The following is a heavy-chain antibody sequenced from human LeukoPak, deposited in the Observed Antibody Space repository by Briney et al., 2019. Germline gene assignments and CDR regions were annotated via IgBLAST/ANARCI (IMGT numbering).Heavy chain of an antibody. Sequence: ASAKVSCKTSGYTFTTCAVHWVRQAPGQRLEWMGWIHADSGNTKYSQKLQGRVAIPRDTSASTIYMELTSLRIEDTAVYFCTIGLAGDWDAFDIWGLGTMVTVSS. CDR3: TIGLAGDWDAFDI. V-gene: IGHV1-3*01. J-gene: IGHJ3*02. CDR1: GYTFTTCA. D-gene: IGHD6-19*01. CDR2: IHADSGNT.